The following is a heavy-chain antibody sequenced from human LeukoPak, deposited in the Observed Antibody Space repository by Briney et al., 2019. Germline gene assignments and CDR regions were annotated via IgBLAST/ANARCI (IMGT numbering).Heavy chain of an antibody. V-gene: IGHV1-18*01. CDR3: AGATLRGYSYGFDY. CDR2: ISAYNGNT. D-gene: IGHD5-18*01. J-gene: IGHJ4*02. CDR1: GYTFTSYG. Sequence: GASVKVSCKASGYTFTSYGISWVRQAPGQGLEWMGWISAYNGNTNYAQKLQGRVTMTTDTSTSTAYMELRSLRSDDTAVYYCAGATLRGYSYGFDYWGQGTLVTVSS.